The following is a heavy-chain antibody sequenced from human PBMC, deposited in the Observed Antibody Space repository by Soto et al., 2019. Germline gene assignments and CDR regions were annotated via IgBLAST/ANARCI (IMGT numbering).Heavy chain of an antibody. Sequence: PSETLSLTWTVSGGSISSGDYYWIWIRQPPGKGLEWIGYIYYSGSTYYNPSLKSRVTISVDTSKNQFSLKLSSVTAADTAVYYCARDAPGYRYYYYGMDVWGQGTTVTVSS. CDR3: ARDAPGYRYYYYGMDV. J-gene: IGHJ6*02. D-gene: IGHD5-18*01. CDR2: IYYSGST. CDR1: GGSISSGDYY. V-gene: IGHV4-30-4*01.